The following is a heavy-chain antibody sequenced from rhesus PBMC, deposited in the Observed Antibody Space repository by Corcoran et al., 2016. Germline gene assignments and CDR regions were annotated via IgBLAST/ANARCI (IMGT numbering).Heavy chain of an antibody. J-gene: IGHJ4*01. D-gene: IGHD3-16*01. Sequence: QVQLQESGPGLVKPCETLSLTCAVSGASIRNYWWSWIRQSPGKGLQGMAKIDGNGGGTFYNSLLRSRVMMSKDVSKNQFSLNLGSLTDADTAVYYCTRGGYSYSYMFDQWGQGVPVTVSS. CDR3: TRGGYSYSYMFDQ. V-gene: IGHV4-80*01. CDR2: IDGNGGGT. CDR1: GASIRNYW.